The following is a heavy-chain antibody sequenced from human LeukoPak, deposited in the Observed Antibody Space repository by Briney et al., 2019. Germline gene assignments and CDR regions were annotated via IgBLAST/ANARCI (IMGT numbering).Heavy chain of an antibody. CDR2: VNANSGGT. CDR1: AYTFTGYY. D-gene: IGHD1-26*01. V-gene: IGHV1-2*02. CDR3: ARGRGGSYRGSDY. J-gene: IGHJ4*02. Sequence: ASVKVSCKASAYTFTGYYMHWVRQAPGQGLEWMGWVNANSGGTNYAQKFQGRVTMTRSTSISTAYMELSSLRSEDTAVYYCARGRGGSYRGSDYWGQGTLVTVSS.